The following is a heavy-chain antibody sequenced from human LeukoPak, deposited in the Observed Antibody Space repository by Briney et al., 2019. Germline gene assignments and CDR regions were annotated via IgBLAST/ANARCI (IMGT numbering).Heavy chain of an antibody. CDR1: GFTFSSYW. Sequence: PGGSLRLSCAASGFTFSSYWMHWVRQAPGKGLVWVSRINSDGSSTSYADSVKGRFTISRDNAKNTLYLQMNSLRAEDTAVYYCANGDPPMSHAFDIWGQGTMVTVSS. J-gene: IGHJ3*02. CDR3: ANGDPPMSHAFDI. CDR2: INSDGSST. V-gene: IGHV3-74*01. D-gene: IGHD3-10*02.